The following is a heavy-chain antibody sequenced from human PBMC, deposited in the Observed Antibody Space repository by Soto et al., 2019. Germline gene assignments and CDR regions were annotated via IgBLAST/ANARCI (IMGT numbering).Heavy chain of an antibody. CDR1: GGSFSGYY. CDR2: INHSGST. Sequence: QVQLQQWGAGLLKPSETLSLTCAVYGGSFSGYYWSWIRQPPGKGLEWIGEINHSGSTNYNPSLKSRVTISVDTSKNQFSLKLSSVTAADTAVYYCARVGSTMVRGVRLALKYYFDYWGQGTLVTVSS. J-gene: IGHJ4*02. CDR3: ARVGSTMVRGVRLALKYYFDY. D-gene: IGHD3-10*01. V-gene: IGHV4-34*01.